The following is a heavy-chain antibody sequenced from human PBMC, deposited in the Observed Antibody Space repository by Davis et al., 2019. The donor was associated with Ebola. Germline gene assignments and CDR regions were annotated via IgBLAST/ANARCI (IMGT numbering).Heavy chain of an antibody. CDR1: GGSISSGGYY. D-gene: IGHD6-6*01. V-gene: IGHV4-31*03. J-gene: IGHJ4*02. CDR3: ARQSSSSWGDY. Sequence: LRLSCTVSGGSISSGGYYWSWIRQHPGKGLEWIGYIFYGGSTYYNPSLKSRVTISVDTSKNHFSLKLSSVTAADTAVYYCARQSSSSWGDYWGQGTLVTVSS. CDR2: IFYGGST.